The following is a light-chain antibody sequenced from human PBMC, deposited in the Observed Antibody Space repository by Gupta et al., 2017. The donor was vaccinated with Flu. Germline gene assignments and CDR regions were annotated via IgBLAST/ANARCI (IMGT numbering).Light chain of an antibody. V-gene: IGKV3-20*01. CDR2: GAS. CDR1: QSVTSSY. Sequence: DIVLTQSPGTLSLSPGERATLSCRASQSVTSSYLAWYQQKPGQAPRLLIYGASNRATGIPDRFSGSGSGTDFTLNISRLEPEDFAVYYCQHYSSSSTMYTFGQGTKLEIE. J-gene: IGKJ2*01. CDR3: QHYSSSSTMYT.